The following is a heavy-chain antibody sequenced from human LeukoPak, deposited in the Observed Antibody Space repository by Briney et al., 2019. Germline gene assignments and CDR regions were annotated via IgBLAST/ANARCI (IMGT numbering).Heavy chain of an antibody. J-gene: IGHJ4*02. CDR2: ISSSINII. D-gene: IGHD3-10*01. CDR1: GFTFSNYN. V-gene: IGHV3-48*01. Sequence: GGSLRLSCAASGFTFSNYNMNWVRQPPGKGLQWVSYISSSINIIYYADSVKGRFTISRDNDKNSLFLQMNSLRAEDTAVYYCARDFAREFTIDYWGQGTLVTVSS. CDR3: ARDFAREFTIDY.